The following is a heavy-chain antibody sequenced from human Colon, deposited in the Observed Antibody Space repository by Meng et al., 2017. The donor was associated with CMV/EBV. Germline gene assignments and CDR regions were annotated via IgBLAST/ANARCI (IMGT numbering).Heavy chain of an antibody. CDR1: GFTFSSYG. CDR3: AKGGWTSDYYFDY. D-gene: IGHD3-10*01. Sequence: GESLKISCAASGFTFSSYGMHWVRQAPGKGLEWVAFIRYDGSNKYYADSVKGRFTISRDNSKNTLYLQMNSLRAEDTAVYYCAKGGWTSDYYFDYWGQGMLVTVSS. V-gene: IGHV3-30*02. CDR2: IRYDGSNK. J-gene: IGHJ4*02.